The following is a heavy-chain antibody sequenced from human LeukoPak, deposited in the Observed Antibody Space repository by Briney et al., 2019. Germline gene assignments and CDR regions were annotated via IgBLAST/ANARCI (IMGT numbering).Heavy chain of an antibody. CDR2: INPSGGST. D-gene: IGHD6-19*01. Sequence: ASVKVSCKASGYTFTSYYMHWVRQAPGQGLEWMGIINPSGGSTSYAQKFQGRVTMTEDTSTDTAYMELSSLRSEDTAVYYCATGEYSSGIFDYWGQGTLVTVSS. CDR3: ATGEYSSGIFDY. J-gene: IGHJ4*02. V-gene: IGHV1-46*01. CDR1: GYTFTSYY.